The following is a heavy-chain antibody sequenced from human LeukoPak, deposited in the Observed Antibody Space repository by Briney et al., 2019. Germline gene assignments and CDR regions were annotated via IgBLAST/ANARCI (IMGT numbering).Heavy chain of an antibody. J-gene: IGHJ5*02. V-gene: IGHV3-30*03. CDR2: ISYDGSNK. Sequence: GGSLRLSCAASGFTFSSYGMHWVRQAPGEGLERVAVISYDGSNKYYADSVKGRFTISRDNSKNTLYLQMNSLRAEDTAVYYCARELAAQVRWFDPWSQGTLVTVSS. D-gene: IGHD6-6*01. CDR1: GFTFSSYG. CDR3: ARELAAQVRWFDP.